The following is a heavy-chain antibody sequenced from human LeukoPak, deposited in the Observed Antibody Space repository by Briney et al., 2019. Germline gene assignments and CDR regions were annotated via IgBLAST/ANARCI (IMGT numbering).Heavy chain of an antibody. D-gene: IGHD1-26*01. CDR3: TTDLVGATMSHYYGMDV. CDR1: GFTFSNAW. J-gene: IGHJ6*02. Sequence: GGSLRLSCAASGFTFSNAWMSWVRQAPGKGLEWVGRIKSKTDGGTTDYAAPVKGRFTISRDDSKNTLYLQMNSLKTEDIAVYYCTTDLVGATMSHYYGMDVWGQGTTVTVSS. V-gene: IGHV3-15*01. CDR2: IKSKTDGGTT.